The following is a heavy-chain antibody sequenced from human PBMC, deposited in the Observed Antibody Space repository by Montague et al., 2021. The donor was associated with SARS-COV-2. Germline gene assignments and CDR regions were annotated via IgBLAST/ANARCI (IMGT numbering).Heavy chain of an antibody. CDR2: ISQDGSNK. CDR1: GFTFSSYA. V-gene: IGHV3-30*04. CDR3: ARDASRNSGSYSVY. J-gene: IGHJ4*02. D-gene: IGHD1-26*01. Sequence: SLRLSCAASGFTFSSYAMHWVRRAPGKGLEWVAVISQDGSNKYYADSVKGRFIISRDNSKNTLYLQMNSLKAEDTAVYYCARDASRNSGSYSVYWGQGTLVTVSS.